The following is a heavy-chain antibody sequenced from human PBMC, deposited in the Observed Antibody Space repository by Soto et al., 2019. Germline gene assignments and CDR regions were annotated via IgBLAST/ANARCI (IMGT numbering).Heavy chain of an antibody. Sequence: GASVKVSCKASGGTFSSYAISWVRPAPGQGLEWMGGIIPIFGTANYAQKFQGRVTITADESTSTAYMELSSLRSEDTAVYYCARSTYSSSDVVYFDYWGQGTLVTVSS. CDR2: IIPIFGTA. CDR3: ARSTYSSSDVVYFDY. CDR1: GGTFSSYA. V-gene: IGHV1-69*13. D-gene: IGHD6-13*01. J-gene: IGHJ4*02.